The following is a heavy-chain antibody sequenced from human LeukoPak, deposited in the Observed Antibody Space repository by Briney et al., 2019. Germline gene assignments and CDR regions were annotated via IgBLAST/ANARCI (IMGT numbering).Heavy chain of an antibody. CDR2: ISSSGSTI. D-gene: IGHD1-26*01. CDR3: ARGEGLGTTNGGYYFAY. J-gene: IGHJ4*02. Sequence: GGSLRLSCAASGFTVSSNYMSWIRQAPGKGLEWVSYISSSGSTIYYADSVKGRFTISRDNAKNSLYLQMNTLRAEDTAVYYCARGEGLGTTNGGYYFAYWGQGSLVIVSS. V-gene: IGHV3-11*04. CDR1: GFTVSSNY.